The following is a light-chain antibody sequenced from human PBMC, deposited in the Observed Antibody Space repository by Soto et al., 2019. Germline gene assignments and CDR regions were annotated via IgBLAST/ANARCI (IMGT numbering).Light chain of an antibody. Sequence: EIVMPQSPATLSLSPGARATLSCRASQTIDNTLAWYQRKPGQAPRLLIYDASTRATGVPARFSGSGSGTDFTLTISRLEPEDFAVYYCQQRNNWPRSTFGQGTRLEIK. CDR3: QQRNNWPRST. J-gene: IGKJ5*01. CDR1: QTIDNT. V-gene: IGKV3-15*01. CDR2: DAS.